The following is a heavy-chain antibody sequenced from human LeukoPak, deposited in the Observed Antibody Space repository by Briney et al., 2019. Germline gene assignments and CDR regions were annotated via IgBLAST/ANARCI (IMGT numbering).Heavy chain of an antibody. CDR2: IIPILGIA. J-gene: IGHJ4*02. V-gene: IGHV1-69*04. CDR1: GGTFSSYA. Sequence: SVKVSCKASGGTFSSYAISWVRQAPGQGLEWMGRIIPILGIANYAQKFQGRVTITADKSTSTAYMELSSLRSEDTAVYYCARDPSHDSSGYYLDYWGQGTLVTVSS. D-gene: IGHD3-22*01. CDR3: ARDPSHDSSGYYLDY.